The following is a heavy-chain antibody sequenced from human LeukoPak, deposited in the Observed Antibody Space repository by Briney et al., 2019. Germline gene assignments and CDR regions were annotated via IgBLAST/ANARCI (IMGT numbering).Heavy chain of an antibody. J-gene: IGHJ4*02. Sequence: SETLSLTCTVSGGSISSGGYYWSWIRQHPGKGLEWIGYIYYSGSTYYNPSLKSRVTISVDTSKNQFSLKLSSVTAADTAVYYCARVRDYDFWSGLGIYYFDYWGQGTLVTVSS. CDR1: GGSISSGGYY. V-gene: IGHV4-31*03. CDR2: IYYSGST. D-gene: IGHD3-3*01. CDR3: ARVRDYDFWSGLGIYYFDY.